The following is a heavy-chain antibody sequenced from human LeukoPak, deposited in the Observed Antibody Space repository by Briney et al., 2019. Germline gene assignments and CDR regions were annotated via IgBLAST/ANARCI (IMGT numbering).Heavy chain of an antibody. Sequence: PGGSLRLSCAASGFTFSSYSMNWVRQVPGKGLEWVSSISSSSSYIYYADSVKGRFTISRDNAKNSLYLQMNSLRAEDTAVYYCARDGGSYNTYAFDIWGQGTMVTVSS. CDR2: ISSSSSYI. V-gene: IGHV3-21*01. CDR1: GFTFSSYS. J-gene: IGHJ3*02. CDR3: ARDGGSYNTYAFDI. D-gene: IGHD1-26*01.